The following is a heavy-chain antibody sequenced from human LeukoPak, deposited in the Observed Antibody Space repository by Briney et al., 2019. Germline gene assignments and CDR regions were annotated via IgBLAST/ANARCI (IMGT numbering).Heavy chain of an antibody. J-gene: IGHJ5*02. Sequence: SETLSLTCAVYGGSFGGYYWSWIRQPPGKGLEWIGEINHSGSTNYNPSLKSRVTISVDTSKNQFSLKLSSVTAADTAVYYCARGYCSGGSCRRVYNWFDPWGQGTLVTVSS. CDR3: ARGYCSGGSCRRVYNWFDP. D-gene: IGHD2-15*01. CDR1: GGSFGGYY. V-gene: IGHV4-34*01. CDR2: INHSGST.